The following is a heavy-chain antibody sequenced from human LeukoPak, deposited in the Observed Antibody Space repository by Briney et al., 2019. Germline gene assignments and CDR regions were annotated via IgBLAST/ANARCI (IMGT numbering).Heavy chain of an antibody. CDR3: ARDPSNYYYYGMDV. J-gene: IGHJ6*02. CDR1: GFTFSDYY. Sequence: GGSLRLSCAASGFTFSDYYMGWIRQAPGKGLEWVSYISSSGSTIYYADSVKGRFTISRDNAKNSLYLQMNSLRAEDTAVYYCARDPSNYYYYGMDVWGQGTTVTVSS. CDR2: ISSSGSTI. V-gene: IGHV3-11*01.